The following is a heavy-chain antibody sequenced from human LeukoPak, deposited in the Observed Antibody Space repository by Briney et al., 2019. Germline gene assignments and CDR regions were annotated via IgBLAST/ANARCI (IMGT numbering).Heavy chain of an antibody. Sequence: GGSLRLSCVASGFTFSSCAMSWVRQAPGKGLEWVSGISASGVSTYYADAVKGRVTISRDNSENTLYLQMNSLRAEDTAVYYCAKDPTDFDSSGQTYFDYWGQGTLVTVSS. CDR1: GFTFSSCA. CDR3: AKDPTDFDSSGQTYFDY. D-gene: IGHD3-22*01. CDR2: ISASGVST. V-gene: IGHV3-23*01. J-gene: IGHJ4*02.